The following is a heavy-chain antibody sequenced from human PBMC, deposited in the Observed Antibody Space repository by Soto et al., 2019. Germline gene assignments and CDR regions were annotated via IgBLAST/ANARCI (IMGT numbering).Heavy chain of an antibody. V-gene: IGHV1-69*13. Sequence: GASVKVSCKASGGTFSSYAISWVRQAPGQGLEWMGGVIPIFGTANYAQKFQGRVTITADESTSTAYMERSSLRSEDTAVYYCAAFQQQLVLALDYSSYGMDVWGQGTTVTVSS. CDR3: AAFQQQLVLALDYSSYGMDV. CDR2: VIPIFGTA. CDR1: GGTFSSYA. J-gene: IGHJ6*02. D-gene: IGHD6-13*01.